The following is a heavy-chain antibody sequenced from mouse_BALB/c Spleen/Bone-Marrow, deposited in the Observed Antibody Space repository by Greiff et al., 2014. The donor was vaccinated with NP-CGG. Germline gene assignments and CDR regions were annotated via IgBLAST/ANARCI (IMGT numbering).Heavy chain of an antibody. CDR2: INPYNGGT. Sequence: EVQLQQSGPELVKPGASMKISCKASGYSFTGYTMNWVKQSHGRNLEWIGLINPYNGGTNYNQKFKGKATLTVDKSSSTAYMELLSLTSEDSAVYYCARDYYGFSYGFAYWGQGTLDTVSA. J-gene: IGHJ3*01. V-gene: IGHV1-18*01. CDR1: GYSFTGYT. D-gene: IGHD1-1*01. CDR3: ARDYYGFSYGFAY.